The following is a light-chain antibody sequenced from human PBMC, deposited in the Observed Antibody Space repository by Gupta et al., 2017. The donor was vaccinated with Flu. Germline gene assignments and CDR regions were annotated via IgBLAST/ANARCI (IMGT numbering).Light chain of an antibody. CDR2: EVS. CDR1: SSDVGGYNY. V-gene: IGLV2-14*01. CDR3: SSYTSSSLWV. J-gene: IGLJ3*02. Sequence: QSALTQPASVSGSPGQSITISCTGTSSDVGGYNYVPWYQQYPGKAPKLMIYEVSNRPSGVSNRFSGSKSGNTASLTISGLQAEDEADYYCSSYTSSSLWVFDGGTKLTVL.